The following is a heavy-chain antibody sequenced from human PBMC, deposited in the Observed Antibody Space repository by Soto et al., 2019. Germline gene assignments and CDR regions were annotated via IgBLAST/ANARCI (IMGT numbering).Heavy chain of an antibody. Sequence: ASETLSLTCAVSASSISSAYFWGWIRQPPGKGLEWIATIFHTGGTYYNPSLKSRVTISVDTSNNQFSLRLNSVTAADTALYFFARTWLAGGTPADAFDIWGQGTMVTVSS. J-gene: IGHJ3*02. CDR2: IFHTGGT. V-gene: IGHV4-38-2*01. D-gene: IGHD2-15*01. CDR3: ARTWLAGGTPADAFDI. CDR1: ASSISSAYF.